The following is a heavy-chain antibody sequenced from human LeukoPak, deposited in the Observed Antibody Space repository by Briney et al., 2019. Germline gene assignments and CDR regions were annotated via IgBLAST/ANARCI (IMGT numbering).Heavy chain of an antibody. CDR3: ARDDVVGGRGTDY. V-gene: IGHV4-59*12. J-gene: IGHJ4*02. D-gene: IGHD2-21*01. CDR1: GVSISSYY. CDR2: IYYSGST. Sequence: SEALSLTCTVSGVSISSYYWSWIRQPPGKGLEWIGYIYYSGSTNYNPSLKSRVTISVDTSKNQFSLKLSSVTAADTAVYYCARDDVVGGRGTDYWGQGTLVTVSS.